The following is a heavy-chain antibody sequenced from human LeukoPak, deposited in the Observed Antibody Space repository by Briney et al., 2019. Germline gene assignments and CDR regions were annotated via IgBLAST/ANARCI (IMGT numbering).Heavy chain of an antibody. D-gene: IGHD3-16*01. CDR2: ISGSGGST. CDR3: AKNPTWGYFDY. J-gene: IGHJ4*02. V-gene: IGHV3-23*01. CDR1: GFTFSSYG. Sequence: GGTLRLSCAASGFTFSSYGMSWVRQAPGKGLEWVSAISGSGGSTYYADSVKGRFTISRDNSKNTLYLQMNSLRAKDTAVYYCAKNPTWGYFDYWGQGTLVTVSS.